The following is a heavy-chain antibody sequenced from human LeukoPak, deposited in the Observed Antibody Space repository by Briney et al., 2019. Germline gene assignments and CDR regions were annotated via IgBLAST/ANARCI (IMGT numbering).Heavy chain of an antibody. CDR1: GFNFDDYG. CDR2: ISWNSVGT. Sequence: PGSSLRLSCEASGFNFDDYGMHWVRQAPGKGLDWVSGISWNSVGTGYGDSVKGRFTISRDNAKNSVYLQMNGLREEDTALYFCVKDPRRQNLRGDISFLDYWGQGTLVTVSS. J-gene: IGHJ4*02. V-gene: IGHV3-9*01. D-gene: IGHD3-10*01. CDR3: VKDPRRQNLRGDISFLDY.